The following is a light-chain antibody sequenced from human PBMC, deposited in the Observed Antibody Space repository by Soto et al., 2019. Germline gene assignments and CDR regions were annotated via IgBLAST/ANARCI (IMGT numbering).Light chain of an antibody. Sequence: DIQMTESPSSLSASVGDRVTITCQASQDISNYLNWYQQKPGKAPKLLIYDASNLETGVPSRFSGSGSGTDFTLTISSLQPEDFATYYCQESSSSLTFGQGTRLEIK. CDR1: QDISNY. J-gene: IGKJ5*01. CDR2: DAS. V-gene: IGKV1-33*01. CDR3: QESSSSLT.